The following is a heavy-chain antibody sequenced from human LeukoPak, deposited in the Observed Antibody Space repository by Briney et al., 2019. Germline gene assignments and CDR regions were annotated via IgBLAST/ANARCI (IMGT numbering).Heavy chain of an antibody. V-gene: IGHV3-7*01. D-gene: IGHD4-17*01. J-gene: IGHJ4*02. CDR3: AREGVSYGDYFDY. Sequence: GGSLGLSCAASGFTFSSYWMSWVRQAPGKGLEWVANIKQDGSEKYYVDSVKGRFTISRDNAKNTLYLQMNSLRAEDTAVYYCAREGVSYGDYFDYWGQGTLVTVSS. CDR1: GFTFSSYW. CDR2: IKQDGSEK.